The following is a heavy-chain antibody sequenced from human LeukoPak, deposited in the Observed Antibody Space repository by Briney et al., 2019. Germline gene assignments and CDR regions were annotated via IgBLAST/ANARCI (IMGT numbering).Heavy chain of an antibody. CDR1: GGTFSSYA. Sequence: SVKVSCKASGGTFSSYAISWVRQAPGQGLEWMGRIIPIFGTANYAQKFQGRVTITTDESTSTAYMELSSLRSEDTAVYYCARTAPYAGSWNAKANSYYFDYWGQGSLVTVSS. CDR3: ARTAPYAGSWNAKANSYYFDY. D-gene: IGHD1-1*01. V-gene: IGHV1-69*05. CDR2: IIPIFGTA. J-gene: IGHJ4*02.